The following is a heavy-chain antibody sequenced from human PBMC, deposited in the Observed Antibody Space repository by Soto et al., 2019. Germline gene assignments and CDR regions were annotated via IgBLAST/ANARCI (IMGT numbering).Heavy chain of an antibody. CDR2: ISYDGSNI. CDR1: GFTFSSYG. Sequence: VQLVESGGGVVQPGRSLRLSCAVSGFTFSSYGMHWVRQAPGKGLQWVAVISYDGSNIYYADSVKGRFTVSRDNSRNTLYHEIRSLRCEDSALYCCATDDALWDLDLWGRGTLVTVSS. V-gene: IGHV3-30*03. J-gene: IGHJ2*01. CDR3: ATDDALWDLDL.